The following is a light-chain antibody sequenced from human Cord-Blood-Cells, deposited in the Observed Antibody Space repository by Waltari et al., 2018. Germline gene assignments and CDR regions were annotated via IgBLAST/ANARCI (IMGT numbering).Light chain of an antibody. CDR2: WAS. Sequence: DIVMTQSPDSLAVSLGERATINCKSSQSVLYSSNNKNYLAWYQQKPGQPPKLLIYWASTRESVVPDRFSGSGSGTDFTLTISSLQAEDVSVYYCQQYYSTPYSFGQGTKLGIK. CDR3: QQYYSTPYS. CDR1: QSVLYSSNNKNY. J-gene: IGKJ2*03. V-gene: IGKV4-1*01.